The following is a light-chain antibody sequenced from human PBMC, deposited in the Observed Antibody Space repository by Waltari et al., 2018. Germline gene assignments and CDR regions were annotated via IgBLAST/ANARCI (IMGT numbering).Light chain of an antibody. CDR3: QQYYTSPYT. J-gene: IGKJ2*01. Sequence: DIVMTQSPDSLAVSLGERATINCKSSQSVLYSPQNKNYLAWYQQKPGQPPKLLIYWAFTRESGVPDRFSGSGSGTDFTLTIDSLQAEDVAVYYCQQYYTSPYTFGQGIKLEIK. V-gene: IGKV4-1*01. CDR2: WAF. CDR1: QSVLYSPQNKNY.